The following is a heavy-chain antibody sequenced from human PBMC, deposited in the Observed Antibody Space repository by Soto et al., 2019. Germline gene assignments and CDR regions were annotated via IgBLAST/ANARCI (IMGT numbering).Heavy chain of an antibody. CDR1: GFTFSSYS. CDR3: ARGGAGVLRFLEWSTANFDY. Sequence: EVQLVESGGGLVKPGGSLRLSCAASGFTFSSYSMNWVRQAPGKGLEWVSSISSSSSYIYYADSVKGRFTISRDNAKNSLYLQMNSLGAEETAVYYWARGGAGVLRFLEWSTANFDYWGQGTLVTVSS. D-gene: IGHD3-3*01. J-gene: IGHJ4*02. V-gene: IGHV3-21*01. CDR2: ISSSSSYI.